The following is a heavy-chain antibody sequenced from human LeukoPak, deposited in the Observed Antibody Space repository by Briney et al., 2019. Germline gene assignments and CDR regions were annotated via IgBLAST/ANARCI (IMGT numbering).Heavy chain of an antibody. Sequence: SETLSLTCAVSGGSFSDYYWSWIRQPPGKGLEWIGEINHSGSTHYNPSLESRVTISVDTSKNQFSLKLSSVTAADTAVYYCARVIAATGIADWFDSWGQGTLVTVSS. CDR1: GGSFSDYY. D-gene: IGHD6-13*01. J-gene: IGHJ5*01. CDR2: INHSGST. CDR3: ARVIAATGIADWFDS. V-gene: IGHV4-34*01.